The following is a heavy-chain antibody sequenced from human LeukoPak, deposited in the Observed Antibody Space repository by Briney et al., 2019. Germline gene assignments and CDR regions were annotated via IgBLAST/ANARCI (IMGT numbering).Heavy chain of an antibody. D-gene: IGHD6-13*01. J-gene: IGHJ4*02. CDR1: GFTFRNYG. Sequence: ASVKVSCKASGFTFRNYGMHWVRQAPGQRLEWMGWINPTNEKTKYSEKFQGRVTISRDTGASTVYMELSSLRSEDTAVYYCATSPRYSSSWPLYYFNYWGQGTLVTVSS. V-gene: IGHV1-3*01. CDR2: INPTNEKT. CDR3: ATSPRYSSSWPLYYFNY.